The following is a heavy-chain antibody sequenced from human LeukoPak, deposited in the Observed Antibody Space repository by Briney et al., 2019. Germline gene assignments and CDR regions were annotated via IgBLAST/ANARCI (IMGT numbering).Heavy chain of an antibody. J-gene: IGHJ3*02. D-gene: IGHD6-19*01. Sequence: PSETLSLTCIVSGGSISSSSYYWGWVRQPPGKGLEWIGSIFYSGNTYYNPSLTSRVTISVDTSKNQFSLKLSSVTAADTAVYYCARRAPHIAVAGTGAFDIWGQGTMVTVSS. CDR2: IFYSGNT. CDR3: ARRAPHIAVAGTGAFDI. CDR1: GGSISSSSYY. V-gene: IGHV4-39*07.